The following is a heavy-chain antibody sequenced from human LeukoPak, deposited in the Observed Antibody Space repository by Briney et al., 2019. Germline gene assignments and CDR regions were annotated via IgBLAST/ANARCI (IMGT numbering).Heavy chain of an antibody. CDR2: MNPNSGNT. CDR3: ARGLMVRGVIHSWFDP. D-gene: IGHD3-10*01. CDR1: GYTFTSYD. V-gene: IGHV1-8*03. J-gene: IGHJ5*02. Sequence: ASVKVSCKASGYTFTSYDINWVRQATGRGLVWMGWMNPNSGNTGYAQKFQGRVTITRNTSISTAYMELSSLRSEDTAVYYCARGLMVRGVIHSWFDPWGQGTLVTVSS.